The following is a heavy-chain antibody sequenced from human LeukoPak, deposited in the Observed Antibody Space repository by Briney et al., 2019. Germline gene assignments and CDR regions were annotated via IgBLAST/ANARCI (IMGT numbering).Heavy chain of an antibody. V-gene: IGHV3-48*01. CDR2: ISSSSSTI. D-gene: IGHD6-13*01. Sequence: PGGSLRLSCAASGFTFSSYSMNWVRQAPGKGLEWVSYISSSSSTIYYADSVKGRFTISRDNAKNSLYLQMNSLRAEDTAVYYCARDGTQRRYSSSWYVDYWGQGTLVTVSS. CDR3: ARDGTQRRYSSSWYVDY. CDR1: GFTFSSYS. J-gene: IGHJ4*02.